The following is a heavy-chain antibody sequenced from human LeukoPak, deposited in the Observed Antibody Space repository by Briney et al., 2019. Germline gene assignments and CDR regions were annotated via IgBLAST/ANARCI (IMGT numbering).Heavy chain of an antibody. V-gene: IGHV4-4*02. CDR3: ARVNINNWHSCDY. CDR2: IYHSGSP. CDR1: GGSISSNNW. D-gene: IGHD1-1*01. J-gene: IGHJ4*02. Sequence: SETLSLTCAVSGGSISSNNWWGWVRQPPGKGLEWIGEIYHSGSPNYNPSLKSRVTISVDKSRNHFSLNLSSVTAADTAVYYCARVNINNWHSCDYWGQGTLVTVPS.